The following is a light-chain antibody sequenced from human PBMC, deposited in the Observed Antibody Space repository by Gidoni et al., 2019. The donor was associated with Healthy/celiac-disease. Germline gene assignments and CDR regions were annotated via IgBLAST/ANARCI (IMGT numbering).Light chain of an antibody. J-gene: IGLJ2*01. CDR1: SSDVGGYNY. Sequence: QPALTQPASVSGSPGQSLTISCTGTSSDVGGYNYVSWYQQHPGKAPKLMIYEVSNRPSGVSNRFSGSQSGNTASLTISGLQAEDEADYYCSSYTSSSTRVFGGGTKLTVL. V-gene: IGLV2-14*01. CDR2: EVS. CDR3: SSYTSSSTRV.